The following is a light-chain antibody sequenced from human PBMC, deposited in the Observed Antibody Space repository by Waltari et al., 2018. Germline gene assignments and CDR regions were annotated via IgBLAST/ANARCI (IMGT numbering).Light chain of an antibody. CDR1: SSDVGSYNL. V-gene: IGLV2-23*02. CDR2: EVK. Sequence: QSALTQPASGSGSPGQSITISCPGTSSDVGSYNLVPWYQQYPGKAPQLMIYEVKKPPSRGSKCFSCVKSGATAFLTTAGLQAEDDADYYCCPYAGFCLWVFGGGTKVTVL. J-gene: IGLJ3*02. CDR3: CPYAGFCLWV.